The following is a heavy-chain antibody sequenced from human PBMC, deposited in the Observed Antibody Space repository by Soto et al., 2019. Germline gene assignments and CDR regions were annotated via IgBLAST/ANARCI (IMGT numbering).Heavy chain of an antibody. CDR1: GFTFSTYV. Sequence: EVQLVESGGGLVQRGGSLRLSCAASGFTFSTYVMSWVRQAPGKGLVCVSTISGGGGTTNYADSVKGRFTISRDNSKSTLYLQMNGLRAEDTAVYYGAKRLATIDAFDIWGQGTMVTVSS. V-gene: IGHV3-23*04. CDR3: AKRLATIDAFDI. J-gene: IGHJ3*02. CDR2: ISGGGGTT. D-gene: IGHD5-12*01.